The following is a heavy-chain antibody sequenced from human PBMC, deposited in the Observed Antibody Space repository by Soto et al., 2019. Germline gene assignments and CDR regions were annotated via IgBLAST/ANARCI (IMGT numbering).Heavy chain of an antibody. CDR1: GFTFSNSW. J-gene: IGHJ6*02. CDR2: IKEDGSEK. CDR3: TRKRFGTDV. Sequence: PGGSLRLSCAASGFTFSNSWMSWVRQAPGKGLEWAANIKEDGSEKDYVDPVKGRFTITRDNAKNSLYLQMNNLRAEDTAVYFCTRKRFGTDVWGQGTTVTVSS. D-gene: IGHD1-1*01. V-gene: IGHV3-7*03.